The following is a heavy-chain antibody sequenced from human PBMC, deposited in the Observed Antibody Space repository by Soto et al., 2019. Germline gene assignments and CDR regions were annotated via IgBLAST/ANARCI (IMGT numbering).Heavy chain of an antibody. V-gene: IGHV4-59*08. CDR1: GGSITNYY. Sequence: PSETLSLTCTVSGGSITNYYYSWIRQPPGKGLEWIGYIYYSGSTNYNPSLKSRVTISVDTSKNQFSLKLSSVTAADTAVYYCARRYGSAIDFWGQGTLVTVSS. J-gene: IGHJ4*02. CDR3: ARRYGSAIDF. CDR2: IYYSGST. D-gene: IGHD1-26*01.